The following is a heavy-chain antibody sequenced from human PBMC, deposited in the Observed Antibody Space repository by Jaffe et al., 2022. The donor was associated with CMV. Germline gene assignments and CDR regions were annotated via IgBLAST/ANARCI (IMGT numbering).Heavy chain of an antibody. CDR3: AVELNTQPDYDSSGYYPPRGGMDV. J-gene: IGHJ6*02. V-gene: IGHV1-46*01. CDR1: GYTFTSYY. D-gene: IGHD3-22*01. CDR2: INPSGGST. Sequence: QVQLVQSGAEVKKPGASVKVSCKASGYTFTSYYMHWVRQAPGQGLEWMGIINPSGGSTSYAQKFQGRVTMTRDTSTSTVYMELSSLRSEDTAVYYCAVELNTQPDYDSSGYYPPRGGMDVWGQGTTVTVSS.